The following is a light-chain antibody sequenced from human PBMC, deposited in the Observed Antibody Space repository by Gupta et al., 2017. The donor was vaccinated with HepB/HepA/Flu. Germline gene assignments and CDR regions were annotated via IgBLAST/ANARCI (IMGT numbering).Light chain of an antibody. CDR1: GSNIGNNA. J-gene: IGLJ2*01. CDR3: AAWDDSRNGPV. Sequence: QSVLTQPPSASGTPGQRVTISCSGSGSNIGNNAVNWYQQLPGKAPKLLIYTNSQRPSGVPDRFSGSKSGTSASLAISGLQSEDEADYYCAAWDDSRNGPVFGGGTKLTVL. CDR2: TNS. V-gene: IGLV1-44*01.